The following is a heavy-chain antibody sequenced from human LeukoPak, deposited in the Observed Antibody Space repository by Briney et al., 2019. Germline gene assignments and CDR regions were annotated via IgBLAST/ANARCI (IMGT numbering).Heavy chain of an antibody. D-gene: IGHD6-19*01. CDR3: AKLKSIPVSGTADY. V-gene: IGHV4-34*01. CDR1: GGSFSGYY. J-gene: IGHJ4*02. Sequence: SETLSLTCAVYGGSFSGYYWSWIRQPPGKGLEWIGEINHSGSTNYNPSLKSRVTISVDKSKNQFSLKLSSVTAEDTAVYYCAKLKSIPVSGTADYLGQGTLVTVSS. CDR2: INHSGST.